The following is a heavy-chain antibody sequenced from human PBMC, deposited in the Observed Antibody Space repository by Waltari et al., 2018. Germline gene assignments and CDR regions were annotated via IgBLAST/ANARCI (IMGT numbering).Heavy chain of an antibody. CDR1: GFTFSSYW. D-gene: IGHD3-10*01. J-gene: IGHJ4*02. CDR3: AGFGELLPPDY. CDR2: IKQDGSEK. V-gene: IGHV3-7*04. Sequence: EVQLVESGGGLVQPGGSLRLSCAASGFTFSSYWMSWVHQAPGKGLEWVANIKQDGSEKYYVDSVKGRFTISRDNAKNSLYLQMNSLRAEDTAVYYCAGFGELLPPDYWGQGTLVTVSS.